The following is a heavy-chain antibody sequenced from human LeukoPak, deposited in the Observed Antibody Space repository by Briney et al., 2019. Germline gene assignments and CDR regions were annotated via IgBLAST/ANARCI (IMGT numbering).Heavy chain of an antibody. J-gene: IGHJ5*02. Sequence: PSETLSLNCTVSGGSISSYYWSWIRQPPGKGLGWIGYIYYSGSTNYNPSLKSRVTISVDTSKNQFSLELSSVTAADTAVYYCARVLWNWFDPWGQGTLVTVSS. CDR3: ARVLWNWFDP. CDR1: GGSISSYY. CDR2: IYYSGST. V-gene: IGHV4-59*01.